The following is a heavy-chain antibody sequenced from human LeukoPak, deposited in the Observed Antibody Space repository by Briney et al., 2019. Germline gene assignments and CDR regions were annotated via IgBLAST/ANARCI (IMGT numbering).Heavy chain of an antibody. CDR1: GFTFSSYA. V-gene: IGHV3-23*01. Sequence: GGSLRLSCAASGFTFSSYAISWVRQAPGKGLEWVSAISGSGGSTYYADSVKGRFTISRDNSKNTVYLQMNSLRAEDTAVYYCANSRAYFDYWGQGTMVTVSS. D-gene: IGHD3-10*01. CDR2: ISGSGGST. CDR3: ANSRAYFDY. J-gene: IGHJ4*02.